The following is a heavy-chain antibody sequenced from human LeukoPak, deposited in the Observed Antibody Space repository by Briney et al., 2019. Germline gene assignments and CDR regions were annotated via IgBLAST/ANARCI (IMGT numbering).Heavy chain of an antibody. V-gene: IGHV3-33*01. CDR2: IWYDGSNE. CDR1: GFIFSTYG. Sequence: AGGSLRLSCEASGFIFSTYGMNWVRQAPGKGLEWVAIIWYDGSNEYYADSVKGRFSISRDNSKSTLYLEMNSLRADDTAIYYCASSTVTTRGVGDFDHWGHGTWVTVSS. CDR3: ASSTVTTRGVGDFDH. J-gene: IGHJ3*01. D-gene: IGHD4-17*01.